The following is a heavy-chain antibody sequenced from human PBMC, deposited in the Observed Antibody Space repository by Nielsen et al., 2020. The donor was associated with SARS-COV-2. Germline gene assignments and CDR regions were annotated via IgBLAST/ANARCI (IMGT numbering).Heavy chain of an antibody. V-gene: IGHV3-7*01. Sequence: GESLKISCAASGFTFSSYWMSWVRQAPGKGLEWVANIKQDGSEKYYVDSVKGRLTISRDNAKNSLYLQMNSLRAEDTAVYYCARDSHYYYYGMDVWGQGTTVTVSS. J-gene: IGHJ6*02. CDR3: ARDSHYYYYGMDV. CDR2: IKQDGSEK. CDR1: GFTFSSYW.